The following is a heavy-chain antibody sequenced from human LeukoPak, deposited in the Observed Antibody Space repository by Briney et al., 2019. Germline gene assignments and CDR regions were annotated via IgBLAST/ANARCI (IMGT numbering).Heavy chain of an antibody. CDR2: IYYSGST. D-gene: IGHD5-12*01. CDR1: GGSISSSSYY. CDR3: ARESIVATL. J-gene: IGHJ4*02. Sequence: SETLSLTCTVSGGSISSSSYYWGWIRQPPGKGLEWIGSIYYSGSTYYNPSLKSRVIISVDTSKNQFSLKLSSVTAADTAVYYCARESIVATLWGQGTLVTVSS. V-gene: IGHV4-39*02.